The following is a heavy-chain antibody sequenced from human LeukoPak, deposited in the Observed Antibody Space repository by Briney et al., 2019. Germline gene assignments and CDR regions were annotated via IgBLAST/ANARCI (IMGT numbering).Heavy chain of an antibody. D-gene: IGHD3-22*01. J-gene: IGHJ4*02. V-gene: IGHV1-8*01. CDR2: MNPNSGNT. CDR3: AANYYYDSSGYYPGAIDY. CDR1: GYTFTSYD. Sequence: ASVKVSCKASGYTFTSYDINWVRQATGQGLEWMGWMNPNSGNTGYAQKFQGRVTMTRNTSISTAYMELSSLRSEDTAVYYCAANYYYDSSGYYPGAIDYWGQGTLVTVSS.